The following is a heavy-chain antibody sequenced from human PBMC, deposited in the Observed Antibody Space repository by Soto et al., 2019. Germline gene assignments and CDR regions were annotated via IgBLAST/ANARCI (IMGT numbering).Heavy chain of an antibody. V-gene: IGHV3-74*01. Sequence: GSLRLSCAASGFTFSSYWMHWVRQAPGKGLVWVSRINSDGSSTSYADSVKGRFTISRDNAKNTLYLQMNSLRAEDTAVYYCARDLWGGSSWYGYGKDVCGQGTTVTVAS. D-gene: IGHD6-13*01. J-gene: IGHJ6*02. CDR2: INSDGSST. CDR1: GFTFSSYW. CDR3: ARDLWGGSSWYGYGKDV.